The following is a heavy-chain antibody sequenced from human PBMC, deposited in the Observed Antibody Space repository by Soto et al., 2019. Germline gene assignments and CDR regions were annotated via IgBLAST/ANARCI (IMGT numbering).Heavy chain of an antibody. J-gene: IGHJ4*02. CDR3: AKDGEAVAGTIASD. D-gene: IGHD6-19*01. V-gene: IGHV3-9*01. CDR1: GFTFDDYA. CDR2: ISWNSGSI. Sequence: GGSLRLSCAASGFTFDDYAMHWVRQAPGKGLEWVSGISWNSGSIGYADSVKGRFTISRDNAKNSLYLQMNSLRAEDTALYYCAKDGEAVAGTIASDWGQGTLVTVSS.